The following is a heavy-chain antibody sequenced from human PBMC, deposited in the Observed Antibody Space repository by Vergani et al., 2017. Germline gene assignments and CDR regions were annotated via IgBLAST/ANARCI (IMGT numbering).Heavy chain of an antibody. Sequence: QVQLVESGGGVVQPGRSLRLSCAASGFTFNQYGMHWVRQAPGKGLEWVAVTWYDGNNKQYADSVKGRFTISRDNSKSTMYLQMNSLKTEDTAVYYCHIVGATFDFDYWGQGTLVTVSS. CDR2: TWYDGNNK. V-gene: IGHV3-33*01. CDR3: HIVGATFDFDY. D-gene: IGHD1-26*01. J-gene: IGHJ4*02. CDR1: GFTFNQYG.